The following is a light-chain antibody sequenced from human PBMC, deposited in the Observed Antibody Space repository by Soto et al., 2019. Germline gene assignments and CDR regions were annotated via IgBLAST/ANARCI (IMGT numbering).Light chain of an antibody. V-gene: IGLV2-14*03. CDR2: DVS. CDR3: SSYAGANTLL. Sequence: QSALTQPASVSGSPGQSITISCTGTSSDIGSHDHVFWYQQHPNKAPRLLIFDVSNRPSGISHRFSGSKSGNTASLTISGLQTEDEADYHCSSYAGANTLLFGGGTKLTVL. J-gene: IGLJ3*02. CDR1: SSDIGSHDH.